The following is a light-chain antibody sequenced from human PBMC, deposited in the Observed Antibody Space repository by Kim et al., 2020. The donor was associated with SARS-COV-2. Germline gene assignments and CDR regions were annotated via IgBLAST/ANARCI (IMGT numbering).Light chain of an antibody. V-gene: IGKV3-20*01. CDR2: GAS. Sequence: PGEKATISCRASQSVSSSSLAWYQQKPGQAPRLLIYGASNWATGIPDRFSGSGSGTEFTLTISRVEPEDFAVYYCQQYGSSPQTFGQGTKVEIK. CDR1: QSVSSSS. CDR3: QQYGSSPQT. J-gene: IGKJ1*01.